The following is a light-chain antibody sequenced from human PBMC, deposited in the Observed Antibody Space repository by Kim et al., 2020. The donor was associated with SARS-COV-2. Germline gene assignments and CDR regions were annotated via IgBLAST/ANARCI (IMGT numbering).Light chain of an antibody. CDR1: QSVLYSANNKNY. J-gene: IGKJ2*01. CDR3: QHYYDPPYI. Sequence: DIVMTQSPDSLAVSLGERATINCKSSQSVLYSANNKNYLAWYQQKSGQPPKLLIYWASTRESGVPDRFSGSASGTDFTLTISSLQAEDVAVYYCQHYYDPPYIFGQGTKLEI. CDR2: WAS. V-gene: IGKV4-1*01.